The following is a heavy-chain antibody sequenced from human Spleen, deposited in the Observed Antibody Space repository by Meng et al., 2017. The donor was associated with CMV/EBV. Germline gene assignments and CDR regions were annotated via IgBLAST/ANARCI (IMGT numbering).Heavy chain of an antibody. CDR3: AKDVITIFGVPDHFDY. Sequence: GGSLRLSCAASGFTFNMYAMNWVRRAPGKGLEWVSGISGSGSDTYYADSVKGRFTVSRANSKNTLYLQMNSLRAEDTAVYYCAKDVITIFGVPDHFDYWGQGTLVTVSS. J-gene: IGHJ4*02. D-gene: IGHD3-3*01. V-gene: IGHV3-23*01. CDR1: GFTFNMYA. CDR2: ISGSGSDT.